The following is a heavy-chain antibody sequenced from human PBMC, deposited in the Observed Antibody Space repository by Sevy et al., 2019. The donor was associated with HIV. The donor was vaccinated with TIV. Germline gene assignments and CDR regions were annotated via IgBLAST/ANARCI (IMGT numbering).Heavy chain of an antibody. V-gene: IGHV1-69*06. CDR1: GGTFSSYA. J-gene: IGHJ6*03. D-gene: IGHD3-3*01. CDR2: IIPIFGTA. CDR3: ASGITIFGVVTKNYYYYMDV. Sequence: ASVKVSCKASGGTFSSYAISWVRQAPGQGLAWMGGIIPIFGTANYAQKFQGRVTITADKSTSTAYMELSSLRSEDTAVYYCASGITIFGVVTKNYYYYMDVWGKGTTVTVSS.